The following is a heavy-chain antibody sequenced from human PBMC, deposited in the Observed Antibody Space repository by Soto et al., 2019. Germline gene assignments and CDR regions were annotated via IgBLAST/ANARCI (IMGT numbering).Heavy chain of an antibody. Sequence: GASVKVSCKASGGTFSSYAISWVRQAPGQGLEWMGGIIPIFGTANYAQKFQGRVTITADESTSTAYMELSSLRSEDTAVYYCARVRRDRGWERNYYYYYGMDVWGQGTTVTVSS. CDR2: IIPIFGTA. CDR1: GGTFSSYA. D-gene: IGHD1-26*01. J-gene: IGHJ6*02. V-gene: IGHV1-69*13. CDR3: ARVRRDRGWERNYYYYYGMDV.